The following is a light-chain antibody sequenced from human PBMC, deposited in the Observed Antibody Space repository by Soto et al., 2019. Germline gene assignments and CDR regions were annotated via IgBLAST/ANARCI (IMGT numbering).Light chain of an antibody. CDR2: AAS. CDR3: QPANSFPFT. V-gene: IGKV1-12*01. CDR1: QHISTW. Sequence: DIQMTQSPSSVSASLGDRVTITCRASQHISTWLVWYQQKPGKAPQLLIYAASSLRTGVPSRFSGSGSGTDFSLTLRSLQPEDSAPYYCQPANSFPFTFGQGTRLEI. J-gene: IGKJ2*01.